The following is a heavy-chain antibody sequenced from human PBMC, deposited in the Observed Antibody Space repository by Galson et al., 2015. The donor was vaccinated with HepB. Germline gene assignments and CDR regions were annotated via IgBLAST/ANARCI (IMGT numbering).Heavy chain of an antibody. D-gene: IGHD6-19*01. J-gene: IGHJ3*02. Sequence: SLRLSCAASGFTFSSYAMHWVRQAPGKGLEWVAVISYDGSNKYYADSVKGRFTISRDNSKNTLYLQMNSLRAEDTAVYYCARDLSAVEPLDAFDIWGQGTMVTVSS. CDR1: GFTFSSYA. CDR2: ISYDGSNK. CDR3: ARDLSAVEPLDAFDI. V-gene: IGHV3-30-3*01.